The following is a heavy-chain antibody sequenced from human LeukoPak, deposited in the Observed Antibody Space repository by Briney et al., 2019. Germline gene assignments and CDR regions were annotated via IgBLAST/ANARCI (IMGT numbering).Heavy chain of an antibody. V-gene: IGHV3-15*01. CDR3: TSDNFDYYDSSGYYY. CDR1: GFTFSNAW. Sequence: PGGSLRLSCAASGFTFSNAWMSWVRQAPGKGLEWVGRIKSKTDGGTTDYAAPVKGRFTISRDDSKNTLYLQMNSLKTEDTAVYYCTSDNFDYYDSSGYYYWGQGTLVTVSS. D-gene: IGHD3-22*01. J-gene: IGHJ4*02. CDR2: IKSKTDGGTT.